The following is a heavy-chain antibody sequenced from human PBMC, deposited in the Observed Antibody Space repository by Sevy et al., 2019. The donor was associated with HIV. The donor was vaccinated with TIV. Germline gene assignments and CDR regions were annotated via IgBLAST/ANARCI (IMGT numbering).Heavy chain of an antibody. J-gene: IGHJ6*02. V-gene: IGHV3-48*01. Sequence: GGSLRLSCAASGFIFSSYSMNWVRQAPGKGLEWISYISDSSSPRYYADGVKGRFTISRDNAKNSLYLQMNSLTAEDTAVYYCARGLGALPGYYYAMDVWGQGTTVTVSS. CDR3: ARGLGALPGYYYAMDV. CDR2: ISDSSSPR. D-gene: IGHD6-6*01. CDR1: GFIFSSYS.